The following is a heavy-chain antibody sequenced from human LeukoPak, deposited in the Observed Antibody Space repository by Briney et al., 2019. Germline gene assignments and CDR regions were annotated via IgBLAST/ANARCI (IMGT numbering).Heavy chain of an antibody. CDR2: IIPIFGTA. Sequence: GASVKVSCKASGGTFSSYAISWVRQAPGQGLEWMGRIIPIFGTANYAQKFQGRVTITTDESTSTAYMELSSLRSEDTAVYYCARGVVPAAMNNWFDPWGQGTLVTLSS. J-gene: IGHJ5*02. CDR1: GGTFSSYA. D-gene: IGHD2-2*01. V-gene: IGHV1-69*05. CDR3: ARGVVPAAMNNWFDP.